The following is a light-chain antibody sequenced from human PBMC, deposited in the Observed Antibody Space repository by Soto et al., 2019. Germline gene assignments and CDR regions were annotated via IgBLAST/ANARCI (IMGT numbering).Light chain of an antibody. J-gene: IGKJ4*01. CDR1: QTIRTW. CDR2: KAS. Sequence: DSQMTQSPSTLSAAVGDRVTITCRASQTIRTWLAWYQQKPGKAPKLLIYKASSLEGGVPSRFSGSGSETEFTLTISSLQPDDFATYYCQQYNSYTPLTFGGGTKVEIK. CDR3: QQYNSYTPLT. V-gene: IGKV1-5*03.